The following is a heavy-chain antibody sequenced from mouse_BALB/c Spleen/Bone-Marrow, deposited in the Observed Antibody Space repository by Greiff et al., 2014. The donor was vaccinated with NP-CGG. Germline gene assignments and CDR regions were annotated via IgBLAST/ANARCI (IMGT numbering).Heavy chain of an antibody. J-gene: IGHJ3*01. D-gene: IGHD4-1*01. Sequence: VQLQQSGAELMKPGASVKISCKATGYTFSSYWIEWVKQRPGHGLEWIGEILPGSGSTNYNEKFKGKATFTADTSSNAAYMQLSSLTSEDSAVYYCARDWDPFAYWGQGTLVTVSA. CDR2: ILPGSGST. CDR1: GYTFSSYW. CDR3: ARDWDPFAY. V-gene: IGHV1-9*01.